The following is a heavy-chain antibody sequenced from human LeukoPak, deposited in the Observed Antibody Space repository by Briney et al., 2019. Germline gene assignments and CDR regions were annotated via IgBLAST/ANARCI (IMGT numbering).Heavy chain of an antibody. V-gene: IGHV1-18*01. CDR3: ARDTQYYDFWSGYSPMDV. Sequence: ASVTVSCTASGYTFTSYGISWVRQAPGQGLEWMGWISAYNGNTNYAQKLQGRVTMTTDTSTSTAYMELRSLRSDDTAVYYCARDTQYYDFWSGYSPMDVWGQGTTVTVSS. CDR2: ISAYNGNT. J-gene: IGHJ6*02. CDR1: GYTFTSYG. D-gene: IGHD3-3*01.